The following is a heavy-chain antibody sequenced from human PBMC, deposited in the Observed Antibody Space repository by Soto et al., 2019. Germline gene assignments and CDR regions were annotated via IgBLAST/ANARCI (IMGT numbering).Heavy chain of an antibody. Sequence: QVRLQESGPGLVKPSRTLSLTCGVFGGSISNSNWWTWVRQPPGKGLEWIGEIYHTGSTNYNSSLMSRVTISLDKPNNQFSLKLSSVTAADTAVYYCAHRPIVGAAIWGQGTLVTVSS. J-gene: IGHJ4*02. CDR3: AHRPIVGAAI. CDR1: GGSISNSNW. D-gene: IGHD1-26*01. V-gene: IGHV4-4*02. CDR2: IYHTGST.